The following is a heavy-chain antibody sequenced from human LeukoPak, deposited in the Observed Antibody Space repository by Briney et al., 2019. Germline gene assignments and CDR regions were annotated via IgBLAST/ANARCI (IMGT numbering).Heavy chain of an antibody. Sequence: SQTLSLTCTVSGGSISSGDYYWSWIRQPPGKGLEWIGYIYYSGSTYYNPSLKSRVTISVDTPKNQFSLKLSSVTAADTAVYCCARDAILSGYPLDYWGQGTLVTVSS. CDR3: ARDAILSGYPLDY. D-gene: IGHD3-9*01. J-gene: IGHJ4*02. CDR2: IYYSGST. V-gene: IGHV4-30-4*01. CDR1: GGSISSGDYY.